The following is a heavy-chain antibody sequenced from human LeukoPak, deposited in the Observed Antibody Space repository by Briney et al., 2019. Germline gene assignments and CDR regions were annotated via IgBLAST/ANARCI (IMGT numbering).Heavy chain of an antibody. CDR2: INWNGGST. Sequence: GGSLRLSCAASGFTFDDYGMSWVRQAPGKGLEWVSGINWNGGSTGYADSVKGRLTISRDNAKNSLYLQMNSLRAEDTALYYCARGMYSYSSSHLDYWGQGTLVTVSS. CDR1: GFTFDDYG. CDR3: ARGMYSYSSSHLDY. V-gene: IGHV3-20*04. D-gene: IGHD6-6*01. J-gene: IGHJ4*02.